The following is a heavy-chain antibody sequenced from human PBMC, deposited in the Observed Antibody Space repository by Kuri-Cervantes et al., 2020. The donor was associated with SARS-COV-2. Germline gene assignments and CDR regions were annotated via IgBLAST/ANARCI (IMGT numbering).Heavy chain of an antibody. CDR1: GFTFSSYG. Sequence: GESLKISCAASGFTFSSYGMHRVRQAPGKGLEWVAVIWYDGSNKYYADSVKGRFTISRDNSKNTLYLQMNSLRAEDTAVYYCARSPYGDYVDDWFDPWGQGTLVTVSS. CDR2: IWYDGSNK. V-gene: IGHV3-33*01. J-gene: IGHJ5*02. CDR3: ARSPYGDYVDDWFDP. D-gene: IGHD4-17*01.